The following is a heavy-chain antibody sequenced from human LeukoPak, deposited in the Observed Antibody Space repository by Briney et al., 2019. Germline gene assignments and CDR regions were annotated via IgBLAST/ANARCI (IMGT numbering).Heavy chain of an antibody. CDR2: IYYSGST. J-gene: IGHJ6*02. CDR1: GGSISSYY. D-gene: IGHD3-10*01. V-gene: IGHV4-59*01. CDR3: ARAKGGYYYGSGSSLFGMDV. Sequence: SETLSLTCTVPGGSISSYYWSWIRQPPGKGLEWIGYIYYSGSTNYNPSLKSRVTISVDTSKNQFSLKLSSVTAADTAVYYCARAKGGYYYGSGSSLFGMDVWGQGTTVTVSS.